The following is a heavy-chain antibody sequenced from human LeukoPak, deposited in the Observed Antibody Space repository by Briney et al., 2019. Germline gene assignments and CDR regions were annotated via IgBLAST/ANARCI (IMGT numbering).Heavy chain of an antibody. J-gene: IGHJ4*02. V-gene: IGHV1-2*02. CDR3: ARAQNRVVVTAINY. CDR2: INPNSGGT. Sequence: GASVKVSCKASGYTFTGYYMHWVRQAPGQGLEWMGWINPNSGGTNYAQKFQGRVTMTRDTSISTAYMELSRLRSDDTAVYYCARAQNRVVVTAINYWGQGTLVTVSS. D-gene: IGHD2-21*02. CDR1: GYTFTGYY.